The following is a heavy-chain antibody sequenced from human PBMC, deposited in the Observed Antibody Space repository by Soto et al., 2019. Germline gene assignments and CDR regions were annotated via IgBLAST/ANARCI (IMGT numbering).Heavy chain of an antibody. CDR3: AKVNPEPYYDFWSGYYTYYYGMDV. CDR1: GFTFSSYG. D-gene: IGHD3-3*01. V-gene: IGHV3-30*18. CDR2: ISYDGSNK. J-gene: IGHJ6*02. Sequence: PGGSLRLSCAASGFTFSSYGMHWVRQAPGKGLEWVAVISYDGSNKYYADSVKGRFTISRDNSKNTLYLQMNSPRAEDTAVYYCAKVNPEPYYDFWSGYYTYYYGMDVWGQGTTVTVSS.